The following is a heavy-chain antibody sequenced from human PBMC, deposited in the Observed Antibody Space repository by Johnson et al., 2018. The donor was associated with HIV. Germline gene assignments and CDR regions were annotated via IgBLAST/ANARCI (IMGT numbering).Heavy chain of an antibody. CDR3: ARDLSGYSYGYGAFDI. CDR2: INWNGGST. J-gene: IGHJ3*02. D-gene: IGHD5-18*01. CDR1: GFIFDDYG. V-gene: IGHV3-20*04. Sequence: VQLVESGGGVVRPGGSLRLSCAASGFIFDDYGMSWVRQAPGKGLEWVSGINWNGGSTGYADSVKGRFNISRDNAKNSLYLQMKSLRAEDTALYYCARDLSGYSYGYGAFDIWGQGTMVTVSS.